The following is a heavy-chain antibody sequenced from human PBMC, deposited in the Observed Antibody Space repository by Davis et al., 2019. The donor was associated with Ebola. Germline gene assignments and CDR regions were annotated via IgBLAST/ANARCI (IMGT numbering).Heavy chain of an antibody. D-gene: IGHD1-14*01. CDR3: ARGEDRLNWFDP. J-gene: IGHJ5*02. CDR2: INAGNGNT. Sequence: AASVKVSCKASGYTFTSYAIHWVRQAPGQRLEWMGWINAGNGNTKYSQKFQGRVTMTRNTSISTAYMELSSLRSEDTAVYYCARGEDRLNWFDPWGQGTLVTVSS. CDR1: GYTFTSYA. V-gene: IGHV1-3*01.